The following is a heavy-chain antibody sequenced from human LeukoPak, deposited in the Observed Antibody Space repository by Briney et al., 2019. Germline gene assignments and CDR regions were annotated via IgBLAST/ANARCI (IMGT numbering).Heavy chain of an antibody. Sequence: SGGSLRLSCAASGFTFSSYAMSWVRQAPGKGLEWVSAISGSGGSTYYADSVKGRFTISRDNSKNTLYLQMNSLRAEDTAVYYCAKVGGELVGATPSFFQHWGQGTLVTVSS. J-gene: IGHJ1*01. V-gene: IGHV3-23*01. CDR1: GFTFSSYA. CDR3: AKVGGELVGATPSFFQH. D-gene: IGHD1-26*01. CDR2: ISGSGGST.